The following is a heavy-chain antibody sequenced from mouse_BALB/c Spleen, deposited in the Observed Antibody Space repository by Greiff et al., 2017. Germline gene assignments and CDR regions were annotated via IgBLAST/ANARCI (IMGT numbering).Heavy chain of an antibody. D-gene: IGHD2-4*01. J-gene: IGHJ3*01. CDR1: GFTFSSFG. V-gene: IGHV5-17*02. CDR2: ISSGSSTI. CDR3: AREGDDYDGFAY. Sequence: DVKLVESGGGLVQPGGSRKLSCAASGFTFSSFGMHWVRQAPEKGLEWVAYISSGSSTIYYADTVKGRFTISRDNPKNTLFLQMTSLRSEDTAMYYCAREGDDYDGFAYWGQGTLVTVSA.